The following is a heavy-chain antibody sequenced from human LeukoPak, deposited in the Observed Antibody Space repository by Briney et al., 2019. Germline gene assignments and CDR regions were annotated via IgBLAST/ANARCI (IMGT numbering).Heavy chain of an antibody. CDR3: ARDTYYYDSSGYSGWFDP. CDR1: GYIFTSYA. V-gene: IGHV1-18*01. Sequence: ASVKVSCKASGYIFTSYAISWVRQAPGQGLEWMGWISAYNGNTNYAQKLQGRVTMTTDTSTSTAYMELRSLRSDDTAVYYCARDTYYYDSSGYSGWFDPWGQGTLVTVSS. D-gene: IGHD3-22*01. J-gene: IGHJ5*02. CDR2: ISAYNGNT.